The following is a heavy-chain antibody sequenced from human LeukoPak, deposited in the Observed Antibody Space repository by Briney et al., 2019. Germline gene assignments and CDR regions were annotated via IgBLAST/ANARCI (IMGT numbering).Heavy chain of an antibody. CDR3: AKVTYGSGTYGAFDS. J-gene: IGHJ4*02. CDR1: GFTFSSYS. CDR2: ISSSSSYI. Sequence: GGSLRLSCAASGFTFSSYSMNWVRQAPGKGLEWVSPISSSSSYIYYADSVKGRFTISRDNSKNTLYLQMNSLRAEDTAIYYCAKVTYGSGTYGAFDSWGQGTLVTVSS. V-gene: IGHV3-21*04. D-gene: IGHD3-10*01.